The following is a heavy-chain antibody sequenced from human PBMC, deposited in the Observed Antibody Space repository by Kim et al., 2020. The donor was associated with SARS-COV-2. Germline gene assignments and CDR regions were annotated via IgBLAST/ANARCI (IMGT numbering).Heavy chain of an antibody. CDR1: GYTFTGYY. V-gene: IGHV1-2*02. CDR3: ARDMMVRGVKVYYYGMDV. Sequence: ASVKVSCKASGYTFTGYYMHWVRQAPGQGLEWMGWINPNSGGTNYAQKFQGRVTMTRDTSISTAYMELSRLRSDDTAVYYCARDMMVRGVKVYYYGMDVWGQGTTVTVSS. J-gene: IGHJ6*02. CDR2: INPNSGGT. D-gene: IGHD3-10*01.